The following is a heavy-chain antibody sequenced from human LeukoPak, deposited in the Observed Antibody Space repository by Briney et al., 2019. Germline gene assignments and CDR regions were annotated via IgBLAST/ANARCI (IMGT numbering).Heavy chain of an antibody. CDR1: GYSISSGYY. CDR2: IYHSGST. D-gene: IGHD3-10*01. J-gene: IGHJ6*03. CDR3: ARDGDATMVRGVIGPRHYYYYYYMDV. Sequence: PSETLSLTCTVSGYSISSGYYWGWIRQPPGKGLEWIGSIYHSGSTYYNPSLKSRVTISVDTSKNQFSLKLSSVTAADTAVYYCARDGDATMVRGVIGPRHYYYYYYMDVWGKGTTVTISS. V-gene: IGHV4-38-2*02.